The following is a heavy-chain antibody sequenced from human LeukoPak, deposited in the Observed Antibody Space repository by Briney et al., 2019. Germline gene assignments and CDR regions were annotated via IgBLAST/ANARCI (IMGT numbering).Heavy chain of an antibody. Sequence: GGSLRLSCTASEFTFSSYWMHWVRQPPGKGLVWVSRINGDGSSTSYADAAKGRFTISRDNAKNTLYLRMNSLRAEDTAVYYCARGGLTGTTIPYFDYWGQGTLVTVSS. CDR2: INGDGSST. D-gene: IGHD1-7*01. CDR1: EFTFSSYW. J-gene: IGHJ4*02. V-gene: IGHV3-74*01. CDR3: ARGGLTGTTIPYFDY.